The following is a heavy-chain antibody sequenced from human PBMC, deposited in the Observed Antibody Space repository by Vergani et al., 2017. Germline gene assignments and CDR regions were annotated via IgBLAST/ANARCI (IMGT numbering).Heavy chain of an antibody. Sequence: QVQLQQWGAGLLKPSETLSLTCAVYGGSFSGYYWSWIRQPPGKGLEWIGEINHSGSTNYNPSLKSRVTISVYTSKNQFSLKLSSVTAADTAVYYCARAYMGYSSGWYPRYFDLWGRGTLVTVSS. V-gene: IGHV4-34*01. J-gene: IGHJ2*01. CDR3: ARAYMGYSSGWYPRYFDL. CDR2: INHSGST. D-gene: IGHD6-19*01. CDR1: GGSFSGYY.